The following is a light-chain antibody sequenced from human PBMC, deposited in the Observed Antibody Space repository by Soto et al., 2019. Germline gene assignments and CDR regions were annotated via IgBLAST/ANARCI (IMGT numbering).Light chain of an antibody. CDR3: CSYAGSYPFV. CDR2: DVS. Sequence: QSALTQPRSVSGSPGQSVTISCTGTSSDVGGYNYVSWYQQHPGKAPKLMIYDVSKRPSGVPDRFSGSKSGNTASLTISGLQAEDEADYYCCSYAGSYPFVFATWTTVTVL. J-gene: IGLJ1*01. V-gene: IGLV2-11*01. CDR1: SSDVGGYNY.